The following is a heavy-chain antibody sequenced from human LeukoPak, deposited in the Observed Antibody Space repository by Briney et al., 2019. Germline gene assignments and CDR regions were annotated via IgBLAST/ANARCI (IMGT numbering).Heavy chain of an antibody. J-gene: IGHJ4*02. Sequence: SQTLSLTCTVSGGSISSGDYYWSWIRQPPGKGLEWIGYIYYSGSTYYNPSLKSRVTISVDTSKNQFSLKLSSVTAADTAVYYCASSGHFDWLSFDYWGQGTLVTVSS. CDR3: ASSGHFDWLSFDY. CDR1: GGSISSGDYY. D-gene: IGHD3-9*01. V-gene: IGHV4-30-4*08. CDR2: IYYSGST.